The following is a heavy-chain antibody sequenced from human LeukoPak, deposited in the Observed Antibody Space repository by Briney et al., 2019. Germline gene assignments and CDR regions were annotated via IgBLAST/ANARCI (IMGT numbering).Heavy chain of an antibody. CDR1: GFTFSSYA. J-gene: IGHJ4*02. Sequence: GGSLRLSCAASGFTFSSYAMLWVRQAPGKGLEWVAVISYDGSNKYYADSVKGRFTISRDNSKNTLYLQMNSLRAEDTAVYYCARDRGDYYDSSGYYGYWGQGTLVTVSS. CDR2: ISYDGSNK. CDR3: ARDRGDYYDSSGYYGY. D-gene: IGHD3-22*01. V-gene: IGHV3-30-3*01.